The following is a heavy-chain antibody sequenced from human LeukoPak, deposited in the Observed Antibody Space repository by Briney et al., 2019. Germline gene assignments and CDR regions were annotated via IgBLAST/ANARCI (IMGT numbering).Heavy chain of an antibody. V-gene: IGHV1-24*01. CDR2: FVPEDGET. CDR1: RDTHPQLS. D-gene: IGHD3-10*01. J-gene: IGHJ4*02. CDR3: ATLPRGHLFDS. Sequence: ASVKVSCKLSRDTHPQLSMHWVRQSPGKQLEWMGGFVPEDGETIYAQKFQGRVTMTEDTSTDTAYMELSSLRSDDTAVYFCATLPRGHLFDSWGQGTLVSVSS.